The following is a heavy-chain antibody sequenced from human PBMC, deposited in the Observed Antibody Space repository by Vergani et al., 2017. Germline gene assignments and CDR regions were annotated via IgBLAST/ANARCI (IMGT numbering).Heavy chain of an antibody. D-gene: IGHD6-13*01. J-gene: IGHJ6*02. CDR1: GGSFSGYY. V-gene: IGHV4-34*10. CDR2: INHSGST. Sequence: QVQLQESGPGLVKPSETLSLTCAVYGGSFSGYYWSWIRQPPGKGLEWIGEINHSGSTNYNPSLKSRVTISVDTSKNQFSLKLSSVTAADTAVYYCARWRLSGYSSSWGYYYGMDVWGQGTTVTVSS. CDR3: ARWRLSGYSSSWGYYYGMDV.